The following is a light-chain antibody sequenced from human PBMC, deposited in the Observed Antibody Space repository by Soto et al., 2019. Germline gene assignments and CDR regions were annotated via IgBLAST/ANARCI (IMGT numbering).Light chain of an antibody. V-gene: IGKV3-15*01. CDR3: QQYLDWPRT. Sequence: EIVMTQSPATLSVSPGARATLSCRASQSVGSDLVWYRQKPGQAPRLLIYGASNRAPGVPDRFSGSGSGTVFTLTISSLQSVDFAVYYCQQYLDWPRTFGQGTKVEIK. J-gene: IGKJ1*01. CDR1: QSVGSD. CDR2: GAS.